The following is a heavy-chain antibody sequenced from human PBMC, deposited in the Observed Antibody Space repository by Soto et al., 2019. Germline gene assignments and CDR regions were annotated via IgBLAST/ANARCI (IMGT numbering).Heavy chain of an antibody. CDR2: INAGNGNT. D-gene: IGHD2-15*01. V-gene: IGHV1-3*01. CDR1: GYTFTSYA. Sequence: QVQLVQSGAEVNKPRASVKVSCKASGYTFTSYAMHWVRQAPGQRLEWMGWINAGNGNTKYSQKFQGRVTITRDTSASTAYMELSSLRSEDTAVYYCARGPGGPDGPGDYWGQGTLVTVSS. CDR3: ARGPGGPDGPGDY. J-gene: IGHJ4*02.